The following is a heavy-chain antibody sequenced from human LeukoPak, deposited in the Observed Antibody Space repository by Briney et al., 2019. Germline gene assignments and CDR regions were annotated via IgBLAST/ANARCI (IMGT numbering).Heavy chain of an antibody. V-gene: IGHV1-2*02. J-gene: IGHJ4*02. CDR3: ARWVSCSSTSCLHYFDY. Sequence: GASVKVSCKASGYTFTGYYMHWVRQAPGQGLEWMGWINPNSGGTNYAQKFQGRVTMTRDTSISTAYMELSRLRSDDTAVYYCARWVSCSSTSCLHYFDYWGQGTLVTVSS. D-gene: IGHD2-2*01. CDR2: INPNSGGT. CDR1: GYTFTGYY.